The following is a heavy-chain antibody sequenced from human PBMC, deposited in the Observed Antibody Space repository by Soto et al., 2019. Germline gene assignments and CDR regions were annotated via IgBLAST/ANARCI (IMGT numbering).Heavy chain of an antibody. CDR3: ARDDSPCISVAIYGMDV. J-gene: IGHJ6*02. Sequence: PGGSLRLSCAASGFTFRTYGMHWVRQAPGKGLEWVAVIWYDGNNKYYGDSVKGRFTISRDNSKNTLYLQMNSLRAEDTGVYYCARDDSPCISVAIYGMDVWGQGTTVTVSS. CDR2: IWYDGNNK. D-gene: IGHD6-19*01. CDR1: GFTFRTYG. V-gene: IGHV3-33*01.